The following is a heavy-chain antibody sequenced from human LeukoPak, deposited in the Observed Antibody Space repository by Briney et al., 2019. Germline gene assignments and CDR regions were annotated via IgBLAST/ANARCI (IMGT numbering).Heavy chain of an antibody. Sequence: GGSLRLSCAVSGFTFSSYWMHWVRQSPEKGLMWVSRIKSDGSTTTYADSVKGRFTISRDNAKNTLYLQMNSLRAEDTAVYYCARGWVRRGRYFDYWGQGTLVTVSS. CDR2: IKSDGSTT. D-gene: IGHD3-16*01. V-gene: IGHV3-74*01. CDR3: ARGWVRRGRYFDY. J-gene: IGHJ4*02. CDR1: GFTFSSYW.